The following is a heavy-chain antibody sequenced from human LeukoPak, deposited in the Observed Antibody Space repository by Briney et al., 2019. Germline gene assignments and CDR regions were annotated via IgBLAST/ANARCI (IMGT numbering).Heavy chain of an antibody. V-gene: IGHV3-7*01. Sequence: PGGSLRLSCAASGFTFSSYWTSWVRQAPWKGLEWVANIKQDGSEKYYVDSVKGRFTISRDNAKNSLYLQMNSLRAEDTAVYYCARSSIAARRLLDCWGQGTLVTVSS. CDR3: ARSSIAARRLLDC. J-gene: IGHJ4*02. CDR2: IKQDGSEK. CDR1: GFTFSSYW. D-gene: IGHD6-6*01.